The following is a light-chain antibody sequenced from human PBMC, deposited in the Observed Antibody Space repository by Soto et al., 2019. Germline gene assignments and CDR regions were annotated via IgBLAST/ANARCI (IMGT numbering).Light chain of an antibody. Sequence: EIVLTQSPGTLSLSPGERATLSCRASQSVSSSYLAWYQQKPGQAPRLLIYGASSRATGIPARFSGSGSGTDFTLTISSLEPEDFAVYYCQQRNNWPPITFGQGTLLEIK. CDR1: QSVSSSY. CDR3: QQRNNWPPIT. J-gene: IGKJ5*01. CDR2: GAS. V-gene: IGKV3D-20*02.